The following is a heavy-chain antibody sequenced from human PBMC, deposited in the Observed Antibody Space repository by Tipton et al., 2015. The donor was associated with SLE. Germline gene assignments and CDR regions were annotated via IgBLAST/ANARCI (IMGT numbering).Heavy chain of an antibody. CDR2: INHSGST. V-gene: IGHV4-30-2*01. D-gene: IGHD6-6*01. Sequence: TLSLTCAVSGGSISSGGYSWSWIRQPPGKGLEWIGYINHSGSTNYNPSLKSRVTISVDTSKNQFSLKLSSVTAADTAVYYCARDSRWRDTYSGSSRLDYWGQGTLVTVSS. J-gene: IGHJ4*02. CDR1: GGSISSGGYS. CDR3: ARDSRWRDTYSGSSRLDY.